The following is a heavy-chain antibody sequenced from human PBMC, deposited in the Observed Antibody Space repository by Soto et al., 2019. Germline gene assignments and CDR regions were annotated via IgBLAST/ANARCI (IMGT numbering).Heavy chain of an antibody. Sequence: GGSLRLSCAASGFTFSSYGMHWVRQAPGKGLEWVAVISYDGSNKYYAESVKGRFTISRDNSKNTLYLQINSLRAEDTAVYYCAENEVATMSQYYYYYYMDVWGKGTTVTVSS. V-gene: IGHV3-30*18. J-gene: IGHJ6*03. CDR1: GFTFSSYG. CDR2: ISYDGSNK. CDR3: AENEVATMSQYYYYYYMDV. D-gene: IGHD5-12*01.